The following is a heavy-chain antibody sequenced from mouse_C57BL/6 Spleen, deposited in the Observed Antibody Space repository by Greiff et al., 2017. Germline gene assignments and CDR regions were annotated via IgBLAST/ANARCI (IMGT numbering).Heavy chain of an antibody. V-gene: IGHV1-52*01. Sequence: QVQLQQPGAELVRSGSSVKLSCKASGYTFTSYWMHWVKQRPIQGLEWIGNIDPSDSETHYNQKFKDKATLTVDKSSSTAYMQLSSLTSEDSAVYYCARKGLDYDDYFDYWGQGTTLTVSS. J-gene: IGHJ2*01. D-gene: IGHD2-4*01. CDR2: IDPSDSET. CDR3: ARKGLDYDDYFDY. CDR1: GYTFTSYW.